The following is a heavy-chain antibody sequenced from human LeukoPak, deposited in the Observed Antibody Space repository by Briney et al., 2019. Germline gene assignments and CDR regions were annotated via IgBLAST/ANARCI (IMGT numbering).Heavy chain of an antibody. Sequence: SSETLSLTCTVSGASISTIISYWGWIRQTPGKGLEWIGSIYYSGTTYYNPSLESRVTISIDTSKNQFSVKLTSVTAADTAVYYCARDQGAVAGIDPWGQGTLVTVSS. J-gene: IGHJ5*02. CDR2: IYYSGTT. D-gene: IGHD6-19*01. CDR1: GASISTIISY. V-gene: IGHV4-39*07. CDR3: ARDQGAVAGIDP.